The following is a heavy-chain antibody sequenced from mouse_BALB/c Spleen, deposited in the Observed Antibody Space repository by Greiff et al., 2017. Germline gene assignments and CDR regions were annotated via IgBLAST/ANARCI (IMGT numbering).Heavy chain of an antibody. V-gene: IGHV1-4*02. D-gene: IGHD2-3*01. J-gene: IGHJ2*01. Sequence: QVQLKESAAELARPGASVKMSCKASGYTFTSYTMHWVKQRPGQGLEWIGYINPSSGYTEYNQKFKDKTTLTADKSSSTAYMQLSSLTSEDSAVYYCARDGHFDYWGQGTTLTVSS. CDR1: GYTFTSYT. CDR2: INPSSGYT. CDR3: ARDGHFDY.